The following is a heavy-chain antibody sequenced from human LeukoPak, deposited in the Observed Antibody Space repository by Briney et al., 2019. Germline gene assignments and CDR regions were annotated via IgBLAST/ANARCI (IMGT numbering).Heavy chain of an antibody. CDR3: ARDGPSIAPADDLDY. J-gene: IGHJ4*02. Sequence: PGGSLRLSCVASGFTFSSYTMNWVRQAPGKGLEWVSHISSSSSIKYYADSVKGRFTISRDNAKNSLYLQMNSLRAADTAVYYCARDGPSIAPADDLDYWGQGTLVTVSS. V-gene: IGHV3-48*04. CDR1: GFTFSSYT. D-gene: IGHD6-13*01. CDR2: ISSSSSIK.